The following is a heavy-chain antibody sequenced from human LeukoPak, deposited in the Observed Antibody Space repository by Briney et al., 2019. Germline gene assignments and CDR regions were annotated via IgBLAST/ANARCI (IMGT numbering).Heavy chain of an antibody. Sequence: SETLSLTCAVYGGSFSDFYCTWLRQPPGKGLEWIGEINHSGNTKYNPSLKSRVTILLDTSKNQFSLKVRSVTAADTAVYYWATTRGVITLDGYHYYIDVWGKGTTVTVSS. D-gene: IGHD3-10*01. J-gene: IGHJ6*03. CDR1: GGSFSDFY. CDR3: ATTRGVITLDGYHYYIDV. CDR2: INHSGNT. V-gene: IGHV4-34*01.